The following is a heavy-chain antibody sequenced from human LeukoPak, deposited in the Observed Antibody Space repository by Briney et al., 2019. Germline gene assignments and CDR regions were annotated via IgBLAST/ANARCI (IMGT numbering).Heavy chain of an antibody. Sequence: SETLSLACTVSGGPISSYYWSWIRQPPGKGLEWIGYIYYSGSTDYNPSLKSRVTISVDTSKNQFSLKLSSVTAADTAVYYCAREGVTKYYFDYWGQGTLVTVSS. V-gene: IGHV4-59*01. CDR1: GGPISSYY. J-gene: IGHJ4*02. D-gene: IGHD4-11*01. CDR2: IYYSGST. CDR3: AREGVTKYYFDY.